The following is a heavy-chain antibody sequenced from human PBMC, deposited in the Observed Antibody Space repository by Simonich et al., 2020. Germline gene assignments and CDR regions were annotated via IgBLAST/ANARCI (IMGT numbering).Heavy chain of an antibody. J-gene: IGHJ6*02. D-gene: IGHD6-19*01. CDR1: GFTFSSSS. V-gene: IGHV3-21*01. Sequence: EVQLVESGGGLVKPGGSLRLSCSASGFTFSSSSMNWVRQAPGKVLVLVSSISSGSSYIYYANSVKGRFTISRDNAKNSLYRQMNSRRAEDTAVYYCARWIAVAGTGAYGMDVWGQGTTVTVSS. CDR3: ARWIAVAGTGAYGMDV. CDR2: ISSGSSYI.